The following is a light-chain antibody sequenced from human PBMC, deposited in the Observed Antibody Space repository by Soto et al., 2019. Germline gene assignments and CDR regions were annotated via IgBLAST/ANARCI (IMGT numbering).Light chain of an antibody. CDR3: QQYGSSPGT. V-gene: IGKV3-20*01. J-gene: IGKJ1*01. CDR1: QSVSSSY. CDR2: GAS. Sequence: EIVLTQSPGTLSLSPGERATLSCRASQSVSSSYLAWFQQKPGQAPRLLIYGASNRATGNPDRFSVGGSGTDFTLTISRLEPEDSAVYYCQQYGSSPGTFGQGTKVDIK.